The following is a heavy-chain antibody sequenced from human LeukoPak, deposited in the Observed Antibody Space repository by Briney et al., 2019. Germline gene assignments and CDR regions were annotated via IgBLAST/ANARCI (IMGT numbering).Heavy chain of an antibody. V-gene: IGHV4-61*02. Sequence: SETLSLTCTVSGGSISSGSYYWSWIRQPAGKGLEWIGRIYTSGSTNYNPSLKSRVTISVDTSKNQFSLKLSSVTAADTAVYYCARDEAFCSGGSCYFDYWGQGTLVTVSS. D-gene: IGHD2-15*01. CDR2: IYTSGST. CDR1: GGSISSGSYY. J-gene: IGHJ4*02. CDR3: ARDEAFCSGGSCYFDY.